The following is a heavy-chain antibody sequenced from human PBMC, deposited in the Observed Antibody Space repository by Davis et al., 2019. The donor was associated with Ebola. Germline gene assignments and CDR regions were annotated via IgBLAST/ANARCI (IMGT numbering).Heavy chain of an antibody. CDR3: ARPNIAAALIPDYYGMDV. D-gene: IGHD6-13*01. CDR1: GFTFSSYG. J-gene: IGHJ6*02. V-gene: IGHV3-33*01. Sequence: PGGSLRLSCAASGFTFSSYGMHWVRQAPGKGLEWVAVIWHDGSNKYYEDSVKGRFTISRDNSKNTLYLQMNSLRAEDTAVYYCARPNIAAALIPDYYGMDVWGQGTTVTVSS. CDR2: IWHDGSNK.